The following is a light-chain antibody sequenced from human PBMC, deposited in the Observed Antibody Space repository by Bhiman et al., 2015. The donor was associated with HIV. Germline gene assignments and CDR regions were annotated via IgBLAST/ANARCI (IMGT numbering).Light chain of an antibody. CDR2: DVS. V-gene: IGLV2-14*03. CDR1: TSDVGDYNF. J-gene: IGLJ1*01. CDR3: SSYTTSSTYV. Sequence: HSALTQPASVSGSPGQSITISCTGTTSDVGDYNFVSWYQQHPGKAPKLMIYDVSNRPSGVPNRFSGSKSDNTASLTISGLQAEDEADYYCSSYTTSSTYVFGTGTKVTVL.